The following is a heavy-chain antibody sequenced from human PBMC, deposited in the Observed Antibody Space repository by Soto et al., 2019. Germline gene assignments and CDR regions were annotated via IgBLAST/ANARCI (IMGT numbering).Heavy chain of an antibody. CDR3: ARVDIVVVPAAIGNRGGMDV. D-gene: IGHD2-2*01. Sequence: EEQLVESGGGLVKPGGSLRLSCAASGFTFSSYSMNWVRQAPGKGLEWVSSISSSSSYIYYADSVKGRFTISRDNAKNSLYLQMNSLRAEDTAVYYCARVDIVVVPAAIGNRGGMDVWGQGTTVTVSS. CDR2: ISSSSSYI. J-gene: IGHJ6*02. V-gene: IGHV3-21*01. CDR1: GFTFSSYS.